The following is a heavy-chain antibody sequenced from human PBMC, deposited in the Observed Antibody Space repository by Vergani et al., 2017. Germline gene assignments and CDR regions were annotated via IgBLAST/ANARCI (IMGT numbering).Heavy chain of an antibody. D-gene: IGHD4-17*01. V-gene: IGHV4-39*07. Sequence: QLQLQESGPGLVKPSETLSLTCTVSGGSISSSSYYWGWIRQPPGKGLEWIGSINYSGSTNYNPSRKSRVTISVDTSKNQFSLKLSSVTAADTAVYYCARASDSTTVTTPRRRHAYYYGMDVWGQGTTVTVSS. J-gene: IGHJ6*02. CDR2: INYSGST. CDR1: GGSISSSSYY. CDR3: ARASDSTTVTTPRRRHAYYYGMDV.